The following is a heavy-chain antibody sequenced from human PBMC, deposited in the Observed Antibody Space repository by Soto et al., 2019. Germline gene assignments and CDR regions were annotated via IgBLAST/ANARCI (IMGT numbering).Heavy chain of an antibody. J-gene: IGHJ6*03. CDR1: GFTFSSYG. Sequence: GGSLRLSCAASGFTFSSYGMHWVRQAPGKGQEWVAVIWYDGSNKYYADSVKGRFTISRDNSKNTLYLQMNSLRAEDTAVYYCARDLSGVVTSYMDVWGKGTTVTVSS. D-gene: IGHD3-3*01. CDR2: IWYDGSNK. CDR3: ARDLSGVVTSYMDV. V-gene: IGHV3-33*01.